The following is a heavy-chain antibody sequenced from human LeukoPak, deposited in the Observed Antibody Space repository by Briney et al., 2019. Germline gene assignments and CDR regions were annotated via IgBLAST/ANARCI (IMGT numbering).Heavy chain of an antibody. Sequence: PSETLSLTCTVSGGSISSSSYYWGWIRQPPGKGLEWIGSIYYSGSTNYNPSLKSRVTISVDTSKNQFSLKLSSVTAADTAVYYCARGRVVGAQLVGAFDIWGQGTMVTVSS. V-gene: IGHV4-39*07. D-gene: IGHD1-26*01. CDR2: IYYSGST. CDR3: ARGRVVGAQLVGAFDI. J-gene: IGHJ3*02. CDR1: GGSISSSSYY.